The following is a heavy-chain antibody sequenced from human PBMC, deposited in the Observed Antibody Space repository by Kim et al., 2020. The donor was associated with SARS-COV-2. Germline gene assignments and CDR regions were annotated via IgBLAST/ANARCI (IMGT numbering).Heavy chain of an antibody. D-gene: IGHD3-3*01. CDR3: SRNATNYDFWGGYLN. V-gene: IGHV1-2*02. Sequence: ASVKVSCKASGYTFTGYYMHWVRQAPGQGLEWMGWINPNSGGTNYAQKFQGRVTMTRDTSITTAYMELRGLRYDDTAVYYCSRNATNYDFWGGYLNWGQGTLVTVSS. CDR2: INPNSGGT. J-gene: IGHJ4*02. CDR1: GYTFTGYY.